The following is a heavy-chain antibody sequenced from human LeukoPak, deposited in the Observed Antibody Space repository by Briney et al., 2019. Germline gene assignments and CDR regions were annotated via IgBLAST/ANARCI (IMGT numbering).Heavy chain of an antibody. Sequence: GSLRLSCAASGFTFSSYGMSWVRQAPGKGLEWVSAISGSGGSTYYADSVKGRFTISRDNSKNTLYLQMNSLRAEDTAVYYCAKGLTMIVVEDWFDPWGQGTLVTVSS. J-gene: IGHJ5*02. CDR3: AKGLTMIVVEDWFDP. D-gene: IGHD3-22*01. V-gene: IGHV3-23*01. CDR1: GFTFSSYG. CDR2: ISGSGGST.